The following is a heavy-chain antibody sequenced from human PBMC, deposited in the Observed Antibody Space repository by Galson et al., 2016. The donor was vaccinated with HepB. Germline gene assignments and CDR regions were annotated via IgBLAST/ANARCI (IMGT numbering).Heavy chain of an antibody. D-gene: IGHD2-15*01. CDR1: GFTFSSYA. Sequence: SLRLSCAASGFTFSSYAISWVRQAPGKGLEWVSTITDSGGWIKYADSVKGRLITSRDNSKNTLYLQLNSLRAEDTAVYYCAKDGGYCSDATCYYRNSWGQGTLVTVSS. V-gene: IGHV3-23*01. CDR3: AKDGGYCSDATCYYRNS. J-gene: IGHJ4*02. CDR2: ITDSGGWI.